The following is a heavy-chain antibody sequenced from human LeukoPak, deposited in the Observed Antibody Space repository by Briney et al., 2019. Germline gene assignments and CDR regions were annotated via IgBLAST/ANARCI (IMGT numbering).Heavy chain of an antibody. CDR3: ARFYYGSGSYWIHFDY. V-gene: IGHV1-69*13. CDR2: IIPIFGTA. D-gene: IGHD3-10*01. Sequence: GASVKVSCKASGGTFCSYAISWVRQAPGQGLEWMGGIIPIFGTANYAQKFQGRVTITADESTSTAYMELSSLRSEDTAVYYCARFYYGSGSYWIHFDYWGQGTLVTVSS. CDR1: GGTFCSYA. J-gene: IGHJ4*02.